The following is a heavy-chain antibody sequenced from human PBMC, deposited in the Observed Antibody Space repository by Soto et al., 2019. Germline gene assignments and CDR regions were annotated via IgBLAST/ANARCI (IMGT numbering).Heavy chain of an antibody. CDR3: ARFSGGSYNTYYFYYGMDV. Sequence: ASVKVSCKASGYTFTSYGISWVRQAPGQGLDWMGWISAYNGNTKYAQDVHGRVTMTTDTSTSTAYMELRSLRSDDTAMYYCARFSGGSYNTYYFYYGMDVWGQGTTVTVSS. J-gene: IGHJ6*02. CDR1: GYTFTSYG. CDR2: ISAYNGNT. D-gene: IGHD2-15*01. V-gene: IGHV1-18*04.